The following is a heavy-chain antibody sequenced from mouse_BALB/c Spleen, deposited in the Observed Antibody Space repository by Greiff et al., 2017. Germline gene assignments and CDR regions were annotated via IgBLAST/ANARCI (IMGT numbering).Heavy chain of an antibody. CDR2: ISDGGSYT. D-gene: IGHD2-14*01. J-gene: IGHJ3*01. CDR1: GFTFSDYY. V-gene: IGHV5-4*02. Sequence: EVKLMESGGGLVKPGGSLKLSCAASGFTFSDYYMYWVRQTPEKRLEWVATISDGGSYTYYPDSVKGRFTISRDNAKNNLYLQMSSLKSEDTAMYYCARDRGDYRYDGTPFAYWGQGTLVTVSA. CDR3: ARDRGDYRYDGTPFAY.